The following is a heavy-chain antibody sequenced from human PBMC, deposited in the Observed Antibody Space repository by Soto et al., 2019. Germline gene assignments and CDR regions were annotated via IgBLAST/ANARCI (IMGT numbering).Heavy chain of an antibody. D-gene: IGHD4-4*01. CDR3: ARDGKRFNYIRYDYYNVYMDV. CDR1: XXXXSDXX. Sequence: QVQLVESGGGXVDPGGXXXXXXXXXXXXXSDXXXSWIRQAPGRGLEWVSYISSSGNTIYYAYSVKGRFTVSRDTAKNSLNLQINSLRAEDTAVYYCARDGKRFNYIRYDYYNVYMDVWGKGTTVTVSS. CDR2: ISSSGNTI. V-gene: IGHV3-11*01. J-gene: IGHJ6*03.